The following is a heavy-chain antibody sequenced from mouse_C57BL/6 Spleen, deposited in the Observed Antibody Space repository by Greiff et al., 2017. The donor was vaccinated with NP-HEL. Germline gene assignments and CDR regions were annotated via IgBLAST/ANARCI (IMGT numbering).Heavy chain of an antibody. Sequence: QVQLKESGPGLVQPSQSLSITCTVSGFSLTSYGVHWVRQSPGKGLEWMGVILSGGSTDHNAAFISRLNISKDNSKSQVFCEMNSLQADGTAIDYCARGDGSSCDDWGQGATLTVTS. V-gene: IGHV2-2*01. CDR3: ARGDGSSCDD. J-gene: IGHJ2*01. D-gene: IGHD1-1*01. CDR1: GFSLTSYG. CDR2: ILSGGST.